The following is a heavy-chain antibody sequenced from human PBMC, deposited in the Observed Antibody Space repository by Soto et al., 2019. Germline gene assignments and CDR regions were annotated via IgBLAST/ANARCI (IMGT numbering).Heavy chain of an antibody. J-gene: IGHJ3*02. CDR3: ARAYADYGDAFDI. Sequence: QVQLQESGPGLVKPSQTLSLTCTVSGASISSGDYYWSWIRQPPGKGLEWIGFTYYSGSIFYNPSLKCRLSISLDTSNNHFSLKLTSVTAADTAVYYCARAYADYGDAFDIWGQGTMVTVSS. D-gene: IGHD4-17*01. CDR2: TYYSGSI. CDR1: GASISSGDYY. V-gene: IGHV4-30-4*01.